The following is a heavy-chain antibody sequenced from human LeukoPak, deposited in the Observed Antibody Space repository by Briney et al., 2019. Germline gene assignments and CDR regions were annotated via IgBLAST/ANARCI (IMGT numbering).Heavy chain of an antibody. Sequence: GGSLRLSCAASGFTFSSYAMHWVRQAPGKGLEWVAVISYDGSNKYYADSVKGRFTISRDNSKNTLYLQMNNLRVEDMAVYYCARETTFGEWTVGYFDYWGQGTLVTVSS. CDR2: ISYDGSNK. D-gene: IGHD3-10*01. V-gene: IGHV3-30-3*01. CDR1: GFTFSSYA. CDR3: ARETTFGEWTVGYFDY. J-gene: IGHJ4*02.